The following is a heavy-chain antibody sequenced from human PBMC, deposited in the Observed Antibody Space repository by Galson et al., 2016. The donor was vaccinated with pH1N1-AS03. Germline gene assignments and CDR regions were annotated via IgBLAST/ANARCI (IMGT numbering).Heavy chain of an antibody. V-gene: IGHV1-18*04. Sequence: QSGAEVKKPGESLKISCKASGYTFSTYGVSWVRQAPGQGLEWMGWISGYDDDTNYAQNVAGRVTMTTDKSTSTVYMELRSLRSDDTAVYYCARDRGFRPDTFDIWGQGTTVTVSS. J-gene: IGHJ3*02. D-gene: IGHD2-15*01. CDR2: ISGYDDDT. CDR3: ARDRGFRPDTFDI. CDR1: GYTFSTYG.